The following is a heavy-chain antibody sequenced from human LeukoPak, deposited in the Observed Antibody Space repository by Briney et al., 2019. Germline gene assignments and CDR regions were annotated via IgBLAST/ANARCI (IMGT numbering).Heavy chain of an antibody. D-gene: IGHD3-10*01. V-gene: IGHV3-33*08. J-gene: IGHJ4*02. CDR3: ARFNERVRGVIISLDY. CDR2: IWYDGSNK. CDR1: GFTFSSYG. Sequence: GGSLRLSCAASGFTFSSYGMHWVRQAPGKGLEWVAVIWYDGSNKYYADSVKGRFTISRDNSENTLYLQMNSLRAEDTAVYYCARFNERVRGVIISLDYWGQGTLVTVSS.